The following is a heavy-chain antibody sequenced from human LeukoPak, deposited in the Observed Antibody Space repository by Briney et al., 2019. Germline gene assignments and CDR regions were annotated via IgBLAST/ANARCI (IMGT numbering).Heavy chain of an antibody. D-gene: IGHD3-16*02. J-gene: IGHJ4*02. Sequence: PGESLKISCKGSGYSFTSYWIGWVRQMPGKGLEWMGIIYPGDSDTRYSPSFQGQVTISADKSISTAYLQWSSLKAPDTAMYYCARSDYVWGSYREFDYWGQGTLVTVSS. CDR2: IYPGDSDT. CDR1: GYSFTSYW. CDR3: ARSDYVWGSYREFDY. V-gene: IGHV5-51*01.